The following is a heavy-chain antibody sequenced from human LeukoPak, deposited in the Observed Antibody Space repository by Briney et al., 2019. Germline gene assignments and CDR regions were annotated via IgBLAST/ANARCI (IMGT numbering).Heavy chain of an antibody. CDR2: IYPGDSNT. J-gene: IGHJ4*01. Sequence: GESLKISCKGSGYNFPSNWIGWVRQMPGKGLEWMGIIYPGDSNTRYSPSFQGQVTISADKSIRTAYLQWSSLKASDSAMYYCATSPVMGPNYCFDYWGHGTLVTVSS. CDR1: GYNFPSNW. V-gene: IGHV5-51*01. CDR3: ATSPVMGPNYCFDY.